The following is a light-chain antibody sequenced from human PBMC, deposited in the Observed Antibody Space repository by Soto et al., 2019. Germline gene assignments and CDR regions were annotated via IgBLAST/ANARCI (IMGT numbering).Light chain of an antibody. J-gene: IGKJ1*01. CDR3: QQYDSSPRT. CDR2: GAS. CDR1: QSVSSNF. Sequence: NVLTQSPSTLSLSPGERATLSCRASQSVSSNFLAWYQQKPGQAPRLLIYGASNRATGIPDRFSGSGSGTDFTLTISRLEPEDFAVYYCQQYDSSPRTFDQGTKVDIK. V-gene: IGKV3-20*01.